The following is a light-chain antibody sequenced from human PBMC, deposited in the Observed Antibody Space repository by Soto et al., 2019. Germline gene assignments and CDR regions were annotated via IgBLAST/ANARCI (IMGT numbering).Light chain of an antibody. Sequence: QSVLTQPPSVSGAPGQRVAISCTGSSSNIGAEYDVHWYQQLPGTAPKRLIYGDNNRPSGVPDRFSGSKSGTSASLAITGLQAEDEADYYCQSYDSSLRGVFGTGTKVTVL. V-gene: IGLV1-40*01. CDR3: QSYDSSLRGV. J-gene: IGLJ1*01. CDR2: GDN. CDR1: SSNIGAEYD.